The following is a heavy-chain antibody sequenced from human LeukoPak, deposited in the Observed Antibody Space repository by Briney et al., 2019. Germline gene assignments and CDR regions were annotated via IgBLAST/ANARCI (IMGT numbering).Heavy chain of an antibody. CDR1: GFSFSDSV. V-gene: IGHV3-30*04. Sequence: GGSLRLSCVASGFSFSDSVIHWVRQAPGKGLEWVAVISHDIKTTYYSDSAKGRFTISRDNSRNTVFLQMNRLRPEDTALYYSVKEAYYLWGSSPTFYFDYWGQGTRVTVSS. CDR2: ISHDIKTT. J-gene: IGHJ4*02. CDR3: VKEAYYLWGSSPTFYFDY. D-gene: IGHD3-16*01.